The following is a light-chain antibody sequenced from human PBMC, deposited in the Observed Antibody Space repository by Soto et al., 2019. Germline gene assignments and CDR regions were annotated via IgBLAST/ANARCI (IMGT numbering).Light chain of an antibody. V-gene: IGKV3-11*01. J-gene: IGKJ4*01. Sequence: EIVLTQSPATLSLSPGERATLSCRASQSVGSYLAWYQQKLGRAPRLLTYGASSRAPGVPARFSGSGSGTDFTLTISSLEPEDFAVYYCQQRTNWQLTFGGGTKVEIK. CDR2: GAS. CDR1: QSVGSY. CDR3: QQRTNWQLT.